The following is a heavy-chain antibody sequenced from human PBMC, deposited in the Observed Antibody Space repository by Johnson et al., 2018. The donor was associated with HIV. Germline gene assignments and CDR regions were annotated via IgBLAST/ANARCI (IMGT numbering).Heavy chain of an antibody. D-gene: IGHD1-26*01. V-gene: IGHV3-7*01. CDR2: MKQDGSEK. J-gene: IGHJ3*02. Sequence: EVQLVESGGGVIRPGGSLRLSCAASGFSFSRFWMSWVRQAPGKGLEWVANMKQDGSEKYSVDSVKGRFTISRDNAKNSLYLQLNSLRVEDTAVYYCAREAVTLRGWGLVFDIWGRGTVVTVSS. CDR3: AREAVTLRGWGLVFDI. CDR1: GFSFSRFW.